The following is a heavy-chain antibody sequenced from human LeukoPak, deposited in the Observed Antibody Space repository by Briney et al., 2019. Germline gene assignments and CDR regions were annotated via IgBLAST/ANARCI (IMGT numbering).Heavy chain of an antibody. Sequence: GSSVKVSCKASGGTFSSYAISWVRQAPGQGLEWMGRIIPILGIANYAQKFQGRVTITADKSTSTAYMELSSLRSEDTAVYYCARALQAHYYDSSGYYPGDIWGQGTMVTVSS. CDR1: GGTFSSYA. V-gene: IGHV1-69*04. J-gene: IGHJ3*02. D-gene: IGHD3-22*01. CDR2: IIPILGIA. CDR3: ARALQAHYYDSSGYYPGDI.